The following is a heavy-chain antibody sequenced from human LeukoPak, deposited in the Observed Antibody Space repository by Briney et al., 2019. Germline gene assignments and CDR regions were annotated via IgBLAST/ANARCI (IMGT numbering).Heavy chain of an antibody. CDR2: MNEDGSQK. D-gene: IGHD6-13*01. CDR3: ARDSSSWTFDY. V-gene: IGHV3-7*01. CDR1: GINFGSFW. Sequence: GGSLRLSCAASGINFGSFWMTWVRQAPGKGLEWVANMNEDGSQKYYVDSVKGRFTISRDNAKNSLYLQMNSLRAEDTAVYYCARDSSSWTFDYWGQGTLVTVSS. J-gene: IGHJ4*02.